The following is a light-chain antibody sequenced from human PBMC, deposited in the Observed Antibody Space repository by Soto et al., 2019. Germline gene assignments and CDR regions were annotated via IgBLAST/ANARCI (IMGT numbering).Light chain of an antibody. J-gene: IGKJ1*01. CDR1: QGISNH. CDR3: QKYDSAPWT. Sequence: DMQMTQSPPSLSASVGDTVAITCRASQGISNHLAWYQQKPGKAPKRLIYAASTLQSGVPSRFSGSGSGTDFPLTISSLQPEDGATYYCQKYDSAPWTFGRGTKVEI. CDR2: AAS. V-gene: IGKV1-27*01.